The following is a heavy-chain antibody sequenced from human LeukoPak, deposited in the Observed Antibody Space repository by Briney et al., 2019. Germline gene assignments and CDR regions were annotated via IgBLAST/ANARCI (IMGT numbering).Heavy chain of an antibody. J-gene: IGHJ3*02. V-gene: IGHV1-69*02. Sequence: SVKVSCKACGGTFSSYTISWVRQAPGQGLEWMGRIIPILGIANYAQKFQGRVTITADKSTSTAYMELSSLRSEDTAVYYCARAGEMATPPRAFDIWGQGTMVTVSS. D-gene: IGHD5-24*01. CDR1: GGTFSSYT. CDR2: IIPILGIA. CDR3: ARAGEMATPPRAFDI.